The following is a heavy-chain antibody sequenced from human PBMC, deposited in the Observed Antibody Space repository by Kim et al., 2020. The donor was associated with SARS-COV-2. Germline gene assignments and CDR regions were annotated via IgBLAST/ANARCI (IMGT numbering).Heavy chain of an antibody. V-gene: IGHV1-18*01. D-gene: IGHD2-21*02. J-gene: IGHJ6*02. Sequence: ASVKVSCKASGYTFTSYGISWVRQAPGQGLEWMGWISAYNGNTNYAQKLQGRVTMTTDTSTSTAYMELRSLRSDDTAVYYCARDWRAYCGGDCYNRPRHYYYGMDVWGQGTTVTVSS. CDR1: GYTFTSYG. CDR3: ARDWRAYCGGDCYNRPRHYYYGMDV. CDR2: ISAYNGNT.